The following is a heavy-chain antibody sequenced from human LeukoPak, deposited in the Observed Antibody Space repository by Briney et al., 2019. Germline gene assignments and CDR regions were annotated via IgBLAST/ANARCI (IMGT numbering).Heavy chain of an antibody. D-gene: IGHD3-3*01. CDR2: IYYSGST. V-gene: IGHV4-59*08. CDR1: GGSISSYY. Sequence: SETLSLTCTVSGGSISSYYWSWLRQPPGKGLEWIGYIYYSGSTNYNPSLKSRVTISVDTSKHQFSLKLSSVPAADTAVYYCARDLRRDYYYYYGMDVWGQGTTVTVSS. CDR3: ARDLRRDYYYYYGMDV. J-gene: IGHJ6*02.